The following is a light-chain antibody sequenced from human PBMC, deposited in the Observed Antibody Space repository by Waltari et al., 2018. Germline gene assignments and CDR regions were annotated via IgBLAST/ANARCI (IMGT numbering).Light chain of an antibody. V-gene: IGKV1-39*01. CDR3: MQGTHWPLT. J-gene: IGKJ4*01. CDR2: TAS. Sequence: DIQMTQSPSSLSASVGDRVTITCRASQSISNDLNWYQQKPGKAPKLLIYTASSLQSGVPSRFSGSGSGTDFTLKISRVEAEDVGVYYCMQGTHWPLTFGGGTKVEI. CDR1: QSISND.